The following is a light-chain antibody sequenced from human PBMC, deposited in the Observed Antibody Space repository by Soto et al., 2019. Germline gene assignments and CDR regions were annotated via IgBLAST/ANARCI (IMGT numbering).Light chain of an antibody. CDR1: QSISTY. CDR2: GAS. Sequence: DIQMTQSPSSLSASVGDRVTITCRASQSISTYLNWYQQKPGKAPKVLIYGASSLQSGVPSRFSGGGSGTDFTLSISSLHPEDFATYYCQQTYRAPLTFGGGTNVEIK. V-gene: IGKV1-39*01. J-gene: IGKJ4*01. CDR3: QQTYRAPLT.